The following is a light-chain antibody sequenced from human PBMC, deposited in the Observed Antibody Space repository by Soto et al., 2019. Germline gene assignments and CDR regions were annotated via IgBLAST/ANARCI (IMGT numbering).Light chain of an antibody. J-gene: IGKJ1*01. CDR3: QKYTNWPWT. CDR2: GES. CDR1: QSVSSR. V-gene: IGKV3-15*01. Sequence: ELLMTQSPATLSVSLGDSATLSCRASQSVSSRLAWYQQKTGQAPRILIYGESTRATGIPARLSGSGSGTDLTLTISRLQSEDFALYYCQKYTNWPWTCGQGTKVDIK.